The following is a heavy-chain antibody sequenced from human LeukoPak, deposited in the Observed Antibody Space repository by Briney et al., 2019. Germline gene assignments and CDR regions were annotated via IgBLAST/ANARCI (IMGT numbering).Heavy chain of an antibody. CDR1: GGTFSSYA. D-gene: IGHD6-6*01. CDR2: IIPIFGTA. V-gene: IGHV1-69*06. J-gene: IGHJ4*02. CDR3: ARAVIAARLFDY. Sequence: SVKVSCKASGGTFSSYAISWVRQAPGQGLEWMGGIIPIFGTANYAQKFQGRVTITADKSTSTAYMELSSLRSEDTAVYYCARAVIAARLFDYWGQGTLVTVSS.